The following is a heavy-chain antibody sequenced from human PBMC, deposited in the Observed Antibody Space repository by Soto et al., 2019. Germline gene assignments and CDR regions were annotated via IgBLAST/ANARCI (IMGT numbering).Heavy chain of an antibody. CDR2: IKQDGSEK. D-gene: IGHD6-6*01. CDR3: AREWDTYSSSTRVYDY. Sequence: GGSVRLSCAASGFTFSSYWMTWVRQAPGKGLEWVANIKQDGSEKYYVDSVKGRFTISRDNAKNSLYLQMNSLRAEGTAVYYCAREWDTYSSSTRVYDYWGQGTLVTVSS. J-gene: IGHJ4*02. V-gene: IGHV3-7*01. CDR1: GFTFSSYW.